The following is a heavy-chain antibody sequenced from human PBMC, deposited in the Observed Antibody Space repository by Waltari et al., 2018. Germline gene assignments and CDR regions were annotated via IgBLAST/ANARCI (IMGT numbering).Heavy chain of an antibody. CDR2: IIPMLGTA. Sequence: QVQLVQSGAEVKKPGSSVKVSCKASGGTFSSYAISWVRQAPGQGLEWMGGIIPMLGTANYAQKFQGRVTITADESTSTAYMELSSLRSEDTAVYYCARSGYCSSTSCYKDAFDIWGQGTMVTVSS. V-gene: IGHV1-69*01. CDR3: ARSGYCSSTSCYKDAFDI. D-gene: IGHD2-2*02. CDR1: GGTFSSYA. J-gene: IGHJ3*02.